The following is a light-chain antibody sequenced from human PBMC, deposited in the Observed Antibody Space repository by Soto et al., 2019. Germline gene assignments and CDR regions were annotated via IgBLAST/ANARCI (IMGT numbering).Light chain of an antibody. J-gene: IGLJ2*01. CDR2: DVN. V-gene: IGLV2-14*03. CDR3: SSYTRTSSVI. CDR1: SSHIGAYAY. Sequence: QSALTQPASVSGSPGQSIAISCTGTSSHIGAYAYVSWYQQHPGKVPKLIVFDVNYRPSGVSSRFSGSKSGNTASLTISGLQAEDEADYYCSSYTRTSSVIFGGGTKLTVL.